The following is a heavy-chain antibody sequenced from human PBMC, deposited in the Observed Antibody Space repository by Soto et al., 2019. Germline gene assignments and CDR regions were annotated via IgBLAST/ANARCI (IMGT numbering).Heavy chain of an antibody. Sequence: QVQLVQSGAEVKKPGSSVKVSCEASGGTFGRYAIRWVRQAPGQGLEWMGGIIPIFGTTNYAQKFQGRVMITADVSTTTAYMELSSLRSEDTAVYYCARDPWGQLDPPGPFDPWGQGTLVTVSS. D-gene: IGHD6-6*01. V-gene: IGHV1-69*01. CDR1: GGTFGRYA. CDR2: IIPIFGTT. CDR3: ARDPWGQLDPPGPFDP. J-gene: IGHJ5*02.